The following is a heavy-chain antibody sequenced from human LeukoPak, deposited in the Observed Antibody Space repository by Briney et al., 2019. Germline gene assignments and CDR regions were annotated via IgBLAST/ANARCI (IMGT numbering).Heavy chain of an antibody. D-gene: IGHD3-22*01. J-gene: IGHJ4*02. Sequence: QPGRSLRLSCAGSGITFSTYWMHWVRHAPGKGLVWVSRINSEGSIISYADSVKGRFTISRDNAKNTLFLQMNSLRAEDTAVYYCARISSDSISYYDHWGQGTLVTVSS. V-gene: IGHV3-74*01. CDR1: GITFSTYW. CDR2: INSEGSII. CDR3: ARISSDSISYYDH.